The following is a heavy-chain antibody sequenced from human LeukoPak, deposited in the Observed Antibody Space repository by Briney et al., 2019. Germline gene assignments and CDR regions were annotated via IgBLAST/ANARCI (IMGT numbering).Heavy chain of an antibody. D-gene: IGHD3-10*01. J-gene: IGHJ4*02. Sequence: GGSLRFSCAASGFTFSDYWMSWVRQAPGKGLEWVANIKQDGSEKYYMDSVKGRFTISKDNAKNSLYLQMNSLRAEDTAVYYCARDDGSGSYYSSYWGQGTLVTVSS. CDR1: GFTFSDYW. CDR3: ARDDGSGSYYSSY. V-gene: IGHV3-7*01. CDR2: IKQDGSEK.